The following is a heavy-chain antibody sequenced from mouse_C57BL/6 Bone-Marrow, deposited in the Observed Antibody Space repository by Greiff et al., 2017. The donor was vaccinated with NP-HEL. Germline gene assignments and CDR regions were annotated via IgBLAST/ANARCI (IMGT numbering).Heavy chain of an antibody. CDR3: ARRRQLRPLYAMDY. CDR1: GYTFTSYW. D-gene: IGHD3-2*02. CDR2: IYTGSGST. Sequence: QVQLKQPGAELVKPGASVTMSCTASGYTFTSYWITWVNQRPGKGLEWIGDIYTGSGSTNYNEKFNSKGTLTVDTSSSTAYMQLSSLTSEDSAVYYCARRRQLRPLYAMDYWGQGTSVTVSS. J-gene: IGHJ4*01. V-gene: IGHV1-55*01.